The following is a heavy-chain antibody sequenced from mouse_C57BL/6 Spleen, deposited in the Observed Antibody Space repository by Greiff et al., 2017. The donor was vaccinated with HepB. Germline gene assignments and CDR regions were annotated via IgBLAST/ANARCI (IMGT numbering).Heavy chain of an antibody. V-gene: IGHV3-1*01. D-gene: IGHD2-4*01. Sequence: DVKLQESGPGMVKPSQSLSLTCTVTGYSITSGYDWHWIRHFPGNKLEWMGYISYSGSTNYNPSLKSRISITHDTSKNHFFLKLNSVTTEDTATYYCARTIGYDYPWFAYWGQGTLVTVSA. CDR3: ARTIGYDYPWFAY. CDR1: GYSITSGYD. J-gene: IGHJ3*01. CDR2: ISYSGST.